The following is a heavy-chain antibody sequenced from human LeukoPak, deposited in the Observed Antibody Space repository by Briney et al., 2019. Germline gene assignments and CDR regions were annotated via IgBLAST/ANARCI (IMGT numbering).Heavy chain of an antibody. CDR2: IRYDGSNK. V-gene: IGHV3-30*02. Sequence: GGSLRLSCAASGFTFSSYGMHWVRQAPGRGLEWVAFIRYDGSNKYYADSVKGRFTISRDNSKNTLYLQMNSLRAEDTAVYYCARDWLNYFDYWGQGTLVTVSS. J-gene: IGHJ4*02. CDR3: ARDWLNYFDY. CDR1: GFTFSSYG. D-gene: IGHD5-12*01.